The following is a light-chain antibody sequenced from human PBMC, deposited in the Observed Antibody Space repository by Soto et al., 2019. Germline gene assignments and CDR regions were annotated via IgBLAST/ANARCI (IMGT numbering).Light chain of an antibody. J-gene: IGKJ4*01. CDR1: QSISTN. CDR2: GAS. Sequence: EIVMTQSPGTLSVSPGDGATLSCRSSQSISTNLAWYQQKPGQPPRLLIYGASTRAIGIAARFTGSGSGTEFTLTIGSLQSEDFAVYYCQQYGNTQLTFGGGTKVEIK. V-gene: IGKV3-15*01. CDR3: QQYGNTQLT.